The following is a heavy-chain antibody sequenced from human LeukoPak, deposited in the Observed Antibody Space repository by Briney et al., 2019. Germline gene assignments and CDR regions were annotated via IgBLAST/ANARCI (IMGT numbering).Heavy chain of an antibody. CDR2: IYYTGCA. J-gene: IGHJ6*02. D-gene: IGHD2-15*01. CDR1: GGSISSYY. Sequence: KPSETLSLTCRVSGGSISSYYWTWIRQPPGKGLYWIGGIYYTGCANYNPSLKSRVTISVDTSKNQFSLKLTSVTAADTAVYYCGVVAATRNYYGMDLWGQGTTVTVSS. V-gene: IGHV4-59*08. CDR3: GVVAATRNYYGMDL.